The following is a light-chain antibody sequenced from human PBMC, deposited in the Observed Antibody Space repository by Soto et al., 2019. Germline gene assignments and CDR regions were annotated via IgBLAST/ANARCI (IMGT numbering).Light chain of an antibody. CDR3: TSYTSTGTRERVV. CDR1: SSDVGGYNY. V-gene: IGLV2-14*01. Sequence: QSALTQPASVSGSPGQSITISCTGTSSDVGGYNYVSWYRQHPGKAPKLMIYDVSDRPSGVSNRFSGSKSGNTASLTISGLQAEDEDDYYCTSYTSTGTRERVVFGGGTKLTVL. J-gene: IGLJ2*01. CDR2: DVS.